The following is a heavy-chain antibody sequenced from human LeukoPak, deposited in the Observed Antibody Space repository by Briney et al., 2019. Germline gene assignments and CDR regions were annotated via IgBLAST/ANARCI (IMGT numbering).Heavy chain of an antibody. CDR3: ARQLGYCDSGSCYFEY. CDR2: ISYDGSNK. CDR1: GFTFSSYG. Sequence: GGSLRLSCAASGFTFSSYGMHWVRQAPGKGLEWVAVISYDGSNKYYADSVKGRFTTSRDNSKTTLFLQMNSLRAEDTGVYYCARQLGYCDSGSCYFEYWGQGTLVTVSS. V-gene: IGHV3-30*03. J-gene: IGHJ4*02. D-gene: IGHD1-1*01.